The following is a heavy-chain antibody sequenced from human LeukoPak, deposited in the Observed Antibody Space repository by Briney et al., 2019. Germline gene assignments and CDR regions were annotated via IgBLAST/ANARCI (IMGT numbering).Heavy chain of an antibody. J-gene: IGHJ4*02. CDR2: IYTSGTT. V-gene: IGHV4-4*08. Sequence: SETLPLTCTVSGGSFSSYYWSWIRQPAGKGLEWIGHIYTSGTTNYNPSLKSRVTISVDTSKNQFSLKLSSVTAADTAVYYCARQEWPYCGGDCYNLLYDYWGQGTLVTVSS. CDR1: GGSFSSYY. D-gene: IGHD2-21*02. CDR3: ARQEWPYCGGDCYNLLYDY.